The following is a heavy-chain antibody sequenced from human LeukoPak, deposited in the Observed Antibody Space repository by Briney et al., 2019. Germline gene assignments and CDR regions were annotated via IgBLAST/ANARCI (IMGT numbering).Heavy chain of an antibody. Sequence: QPGGSLRLSCAASGFTFSSHAMSWVRQAPGKGLEWVSGITGGGDSTYYADSVKGQFSVSRDNSKDTLYLQMNSLRAEDTAIYYCVKDFYYVSGSYSSPPFFDYWGQGTLVTVSS. J-gene: IGHJ4*02. CDR2: ITGGGDST. CDR3: VKDFYYVSGSYSSPPFFDY. D-gene: IGHD3-16*01. CDR1: GFTFSSHA. V-gene: IGHV3-23*01.